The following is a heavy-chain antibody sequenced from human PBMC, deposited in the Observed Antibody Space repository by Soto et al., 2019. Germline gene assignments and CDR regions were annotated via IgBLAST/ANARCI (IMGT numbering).Heavy chain of an antibody. CDR1: GYTFAHFD. CDR2: MNPDSGKT. J-gene: IGHJ5*02. V-gene: IGHV1-8*01. Sequence: QVRLVQSGAEVRKPGASVKVSCKASGYTFAHFDINWVRQAPGHGLEWMGWMNPDSGKTAYAEKFRGRVTMTRNTSMSTAYMELTSLTSEDTAVYYCARAPDYGDFGRWFDPWGQGTQVTVSS. CDR3: ARAPDYGDFGRWFDP. D-gene: IGHD4-17*01.